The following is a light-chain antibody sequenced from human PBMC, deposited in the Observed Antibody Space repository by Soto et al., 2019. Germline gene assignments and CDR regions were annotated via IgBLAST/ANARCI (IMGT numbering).Light chain of an antibody. CDR2: AAS. J-gene: IGKJ1*01. CDR3: QQSYSTPRP. CDR1: QSISNY. V-gene: IGKV1-39*01. Sequence: DIQMTQSPSSLSASVGDRVTITCRASQSISNYLKWYQQKPGKAPKLLMYAASSLQSGVPSRFSGSGSWTDFTLTISSLQPEDFATYYCQQSYSTPRPFGQGTKVEIK.